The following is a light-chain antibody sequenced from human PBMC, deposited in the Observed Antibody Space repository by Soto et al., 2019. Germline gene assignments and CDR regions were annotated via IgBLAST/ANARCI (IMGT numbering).Light chain of an antibody. V-gene: IGKV3D-7*01. J-gene: IGKJ5*01. Sequence: GEIVTLSCSASQSVSSSYLTWYQQKNGQAPRLVIYGASTRATSIPARFSGSWYGTDFTLTISSLQTEDFAVYYCQQDYNLPITFGQGTRLEIK. CDR1: QSVSSSY. CDR2: GAS. CDR3: QQDYNLPIT.